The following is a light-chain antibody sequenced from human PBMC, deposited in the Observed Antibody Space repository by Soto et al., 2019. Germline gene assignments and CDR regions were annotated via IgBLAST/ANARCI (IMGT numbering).Light chain of an antibody. Sequence: QSVLTQPPSVSGAPGQRVTISCTGSSSNIGAGYDVQWYQQLPGTAPKLLIYSNNNRPSGVPDRFSGSKSGTSASLAIAGLRAEEAADYYCQSFDSSLGGWVFGGGTKLTVL. CDR2: SNN. V-gene: IGLV1-40*01. J-gene: IGLJ3*02. CDR3: QSFDSSLGGWV. CDR1: SSNIGAGYD.